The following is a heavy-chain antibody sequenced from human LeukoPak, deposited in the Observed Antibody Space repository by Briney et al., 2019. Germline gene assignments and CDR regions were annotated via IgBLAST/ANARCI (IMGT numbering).Heavy chain of an antibody. CDR1: GFTFSSYE. D-gene: IGHD3-10*01. CDR3: ARSPPGAYGSGTTYYMDV. CDR2: ISSSGSTI. V-gene: IGHV3-48*03. J-gene: IGHJ6*03. Sequence: GGSLRLSCAASGFTFSSYEMNWVRQAPGKGLEWVSYISSSGSTIYYADSVKGRFTISRDNAKNTLYLQMNSLRAEDTAVYYCARSPPGAYGSGTTYYMDVWGKGTTVTISS.